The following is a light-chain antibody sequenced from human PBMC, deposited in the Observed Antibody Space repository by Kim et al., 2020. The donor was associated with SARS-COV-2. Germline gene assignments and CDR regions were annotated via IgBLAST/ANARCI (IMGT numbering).Light chain of an antibody. Sequence: GQSITIACTETRSDVGGYDHVSCYQQDPGKAPKLMIYDVNHRPSGVSKRFSGSKSGKTASLTISGLQAEDEADYYCSSYTARTTLVFGGGTQLTVL. V-gene: IGLV2-14*03. CDR3: SSYTARTTLV. CDR1: RSDVGGYDH. J-gene: IGLJ2*01. CDR2: DVN.